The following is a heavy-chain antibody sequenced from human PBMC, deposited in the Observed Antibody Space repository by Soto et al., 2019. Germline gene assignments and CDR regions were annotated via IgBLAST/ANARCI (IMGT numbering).Heavy chain of an antibody. Sequence: QVQLVQSGAEVKKPGSSVKVSCKASGGTFSSYAISWVRQAPGQGLEWMGGIIHIFGTANYAQKFQGRVTITADESTSTAYMELSSLRSEDTAVYYCARVFGDDYGDLYYFDYWGQGTLVTVSS. V-gene: IGHV1-69*01. CDR1: GGTFSSYA. J-gene: IGHJ4*02. CDR3: ARVFGDDYGDLYYFDY. D-gene: IGHD4-17*01. CDR2: IIHIFGTA.